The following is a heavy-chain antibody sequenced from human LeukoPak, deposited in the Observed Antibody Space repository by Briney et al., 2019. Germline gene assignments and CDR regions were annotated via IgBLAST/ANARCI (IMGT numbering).Heavy chain of an antibody. CDR3: ARMRPYYDFWSGYYYYYYYGMDV. CDR2: MNPNSGNT. D-gene: IGHD3-3*01. CDR1: GYTFTSYD. Sequence: ASVKVSCKASGYTFTSYDINWVRQATGQGLEWMGWMNPNSGNTGYAQKFQGRVTTTRNTSISTAYMELSSLRSEDTAVYYCARMRPYYDFWSGYYYYYYYGMDVWGQGTTVTVSS. V-gene: IGHV1-8*01. J-gene: IGHJ6*02.